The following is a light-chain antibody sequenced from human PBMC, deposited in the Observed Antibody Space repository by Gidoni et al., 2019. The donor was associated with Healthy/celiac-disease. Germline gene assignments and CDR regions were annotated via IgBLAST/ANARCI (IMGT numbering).Light chain of an antibody. Sequence: QSVLTQPPSASGTPGQRVPISCSGSSSNIGSNTVTWYQQLPGTAPKLLIYSNNQRPSGVPDRFSGSKSGTSASLAISGRQSEDEADYYCAAWDDSFWVFGGGTKLTVL. CDR3: AAWDDSFWV. CDR2: SNN. J-gene: IGLJ3*02. V-gene: IGLV1-44*01. CDR1: SSNIGSNT.